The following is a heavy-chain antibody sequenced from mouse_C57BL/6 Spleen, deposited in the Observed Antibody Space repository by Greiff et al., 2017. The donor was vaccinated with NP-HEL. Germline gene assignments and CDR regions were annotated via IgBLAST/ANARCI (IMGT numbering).Heavy chain of an antibody. CDR2: IDPSDSYT. CDR1: GYTFTSYW. CDR3: ARSQEDGYDARDY. J-gene: IGHJ4*01. Sequence: QVQLQQPGAELVKPGASVKLSCKASGYTFTSYWMQWVKQRPGQGLEWIGEIDPSDSYTNYNQKFKGKATLTVDTSSSTAYMQLSSLTSEDSAVYYCARSQEDGYDARDYWGQGTSVTVSS. D-gene: IGHD2-2*01. V-gene: IGHV1-50*01.